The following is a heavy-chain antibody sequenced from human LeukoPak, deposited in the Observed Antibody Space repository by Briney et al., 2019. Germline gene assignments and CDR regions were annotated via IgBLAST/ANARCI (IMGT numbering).Heavy chain of an antibody. CDR1: GFTSRDFW. CDR2: INQDGSEN. CDR3: TKGRSNHY. V-gene: IGHV3-7*01. Sequence: RAGGSLRLSCAASGFTSRDFWMGWVRQAPGKGLEWEANINQDGSENYYVDSVKGRFTISRDNAKNSLYLQMNSLRAEDTAVYYCTKGRSNHYWGQGTLVTVST. D-gene: IGHD3-10*01. J-gene: IGHJ4*02.